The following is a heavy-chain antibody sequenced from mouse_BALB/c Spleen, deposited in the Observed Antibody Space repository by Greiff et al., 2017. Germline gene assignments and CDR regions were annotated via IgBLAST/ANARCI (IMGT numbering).Heavy chain of an antibody. V-gene: IGHV5-9-4*01. D-gene: IGHD1-1*01. CDR2: ISSGGSYT. CDR3: ARTDYYGSSFHFDY. Sequence: EVKVVESGGGLVKPGGSLKLSCAASGFTFSSYAMSWVRQSPEKRLEWVAEISSGGSYTYYPDTVTGRFTISRDNAKNTLYLEMSSLRSEDTAMYYCARTDYYGSSFHFDYWGQGTTLTVSS. CDR1: GFTFSSYA. J-gene: IGHJ2*01.